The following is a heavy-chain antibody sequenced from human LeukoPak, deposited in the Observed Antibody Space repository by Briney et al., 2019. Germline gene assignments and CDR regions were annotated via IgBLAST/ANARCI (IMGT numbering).Heavy chain of an antibody. CDR2: IIPLFGTA. J-gene: IGHJ6*03. Sequence: SLRVSFLPSGGTFSRYVLSWVRQAPGQGSEWMGGIIPLFGTANYAQKFEGRGTITTDESTSTAYMELSSLRSEDTAVDYCARGPETPSGPPVYYYYMDVWGKGTTVTGAS. CDR3: ARGPETPSGPPVYYYYMDV. CDR1: GGTFSRYV. V-gene: IGHV1-69*05.